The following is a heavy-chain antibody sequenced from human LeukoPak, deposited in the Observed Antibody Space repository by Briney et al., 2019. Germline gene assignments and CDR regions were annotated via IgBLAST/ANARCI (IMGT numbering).Heavy chain of an antibody. J-gene: IGHJ4*02. CDR3: ARVGGGMQGYDYDPDY. CDR1: GYTFTGYY. CDR2: INPNSGGT. D-gene: IGHD5-12*01. Sequence: ASVKVSCKASGYTFTGYYMHWVRQAPGQGLEWMGWINPNSGGTNYAQKFQGRVTMTRDTSISTAYMELRRLRSDDTAVYYCARVGGGMQGYDYDPDYWGQGTLVTVSS. V-gene: IGHV1-2*02.